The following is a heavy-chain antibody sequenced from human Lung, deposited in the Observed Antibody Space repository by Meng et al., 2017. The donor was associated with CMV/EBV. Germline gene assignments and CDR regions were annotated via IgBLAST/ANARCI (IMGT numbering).Heavy chain of an antibody. CDR2: IYYSGST. J-gene: IGHJ6*02. CDR3: ARGVIASNYYYYGMDF. D-gene: IGHD2/OR15-2a*01. CDR1: GGSISSSSYY. Sequence: SETLSLTCTVSGGSISSSSYYWGWIRQPPGKGLEWIGSIYYSGSTYYNPSLKSRVTISVDTSKNQFSLKLSSVTAADTAVYYCARGVIASNYYYYGMDFWGQGTTVTVSS. V-gene: IGHV4-39*07.